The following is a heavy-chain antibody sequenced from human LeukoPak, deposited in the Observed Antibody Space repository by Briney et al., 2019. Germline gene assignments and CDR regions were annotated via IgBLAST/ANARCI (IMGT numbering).Heavy chain of an antibody. CDR2: IYYSGST. CDR3: ARAGGYDLFDY. D-gene: IGHD5-12*01. Sequence: SETLSLTCTVSGGSVSSGSHYWSWIRQPPGKGLEWIGYIYYSGSTYYNPSLKSRVTISVDTSKNQFSLKLSSVTAADTAVYYCARAGGYDLFDYWGQGTLVTVSS. J-gene: IGHJ4*02. CDR1: GGSVSSGSHY. V-gene: IGHV4-61*01.